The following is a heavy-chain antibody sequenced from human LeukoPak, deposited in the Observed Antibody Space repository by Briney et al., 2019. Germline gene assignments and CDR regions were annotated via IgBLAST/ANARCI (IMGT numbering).Heavy chain of an antibody. V-gene: IGHV3-21*01. D-gene: IGHD6-13*01. Sequence: GGSLRLSCAASGFTVSSNYMSWVRQAPGKGLEWVSSISSSSSYIYYADSVKGRFTISRDNAKNSLYLQMNSLRAEDTAVYYCARGAGYSMAYWGQGTLVTVSS. CDR1: GFTVSSNY. J-gene: IGHJ4*02. CDR2: ISSSSSYI. CDR3: ARGAGYSMAY.